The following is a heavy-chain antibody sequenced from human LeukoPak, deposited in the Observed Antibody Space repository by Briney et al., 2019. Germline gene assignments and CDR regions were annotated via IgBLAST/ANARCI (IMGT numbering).Heavy chain of an antibody. CDR2: ISGSGGST. CDR1: GFTFSSYA. J-gene: IGHJ5*02. CDR3: AKDDFWSGYGEKTNWFDP. V-gene: IGHV3-23*01. D-gene: IGHD3-3*01. Sequence: GGSLRLSCAASGFTFSSYAMSWVRQAPGKGLEWVSAISGSGGSTYYADSVKGRFTISRDNSKNTLYLQMNSLSAEDTAVYYCAKDDFWSGYGEKTNWFDPWGQGTLVTVSS.